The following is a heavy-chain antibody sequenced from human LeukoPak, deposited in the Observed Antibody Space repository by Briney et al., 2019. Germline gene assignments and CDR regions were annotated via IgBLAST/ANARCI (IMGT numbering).Heavy chain of an antibody. CDR2: IYNGDNT. V-gene: IGHV3-66*01. D-gene: IGHD6-19*01. CDR1: RFTVSNNH. Sequence: GGSLRLSCVASRFTVSNNHMNWVRQAPGKGLEWVSVIYNGDNTYYADSVQGRFTISKDNSKNTLYRQMNSLRPEDTAVYFCARASRWLAFDNWGQGTLVTVSS. CDR3: ARASRWLAFDN. J-gene: IGHJ4*02.